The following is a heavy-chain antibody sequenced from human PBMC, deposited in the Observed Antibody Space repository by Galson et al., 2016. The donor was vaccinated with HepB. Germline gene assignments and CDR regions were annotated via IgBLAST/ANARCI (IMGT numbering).Heavy chain of an antibody. CDR2: ISTSSTYI. D-gene: IGHD5-12*01. CDR1: GFTFSRYT. CDR3: ARESSGYDYDLDL. V-gene: IGHV3-21*01. Sequence: SLRLSCAASGFTFSRYTMNWVHRAPGKGLEWVSSISTSSTYIYYADSMKGRFPISRDNAKKSLYLQMSNLRADDTAIYYCARESSGYDYDLDLWGQGTMVTVSS. J-gene: IGHJ3*01.